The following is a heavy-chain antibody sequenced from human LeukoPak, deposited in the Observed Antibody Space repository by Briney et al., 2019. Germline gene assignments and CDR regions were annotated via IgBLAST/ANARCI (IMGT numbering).Heavy chain of an antibody. Sequence: PSETLSLTCTVSGYSISSGYNWGWIRQPPGEGLEWIGSIYHSGSTYYNPSLKSRVTISVDKSKNQFSLKLSSVTTADTAVYYCAGKQGIAAAGPLDYWGQGTLVTVSS. J-gene: IGHJ4*02. CDR2: IYHSGST. D-gene: IGHD6-13*01. V-gene: IGHV4-38-2*02. CDR3: AGKQGIAAAGPLDY. CDR1: GYSISSGYN.